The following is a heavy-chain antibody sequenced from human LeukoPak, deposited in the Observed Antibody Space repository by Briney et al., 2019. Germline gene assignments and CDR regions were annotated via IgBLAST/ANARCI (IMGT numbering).Heavy chain of an antibody. D-gene: IGHD3-9*01. Sequence: GGSLRLSCAASGFTFSSYAMHWVRQAPGKGLEWVAVISYDGSNKYYADSVKGRFTISRDNSKNTPYLQMNSLRAEDTAVYYCARNAHYDILTGYYFPRTYNWFDPWGQGTLVTVSS. J-gene: IGHJ5*02. V-gene: IGHV3-30*04. CDR3: ARNAHYDILTGYYFPRTYNWFDP. CDR2: ISYDGSNK. CDR1: GFTFSSYA.